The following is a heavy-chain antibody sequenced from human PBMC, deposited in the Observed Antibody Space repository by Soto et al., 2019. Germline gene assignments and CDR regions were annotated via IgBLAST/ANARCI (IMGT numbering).Heavy chain of an antibody. J-gene: IGHJ4*02. Sequence: GGSLRLSCAASGFTFSSYAMSWVRQAPGKGLEWVSAISGSGGSTYYADSVKGRFTISRDNSKNTLYLQMNSLRAEDTAVYYCANGGVLRYFDVRNYFDYWGQGTLVTVSS. V-gene: IGHV3-23*01. D-gene: IGHD3-9*01. CDR3: ANGGVLRYFDVRNYFDY. CDR2: ISGSGGST. CDR1: GFTFSSYA.